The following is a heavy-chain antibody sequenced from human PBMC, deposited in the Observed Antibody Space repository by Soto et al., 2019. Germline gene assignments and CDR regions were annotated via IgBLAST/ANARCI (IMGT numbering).Heavy chain of an antibody. Sequence: PGGSLRLSCAASGFTFSTYGMHWVRQAPGKGLEWVAAMSYDGTKQYYVDSVKGRFTISTDNSMNTLFLQLNGLRDEDTAVYYCAKEYGSTWIDHWGQGTPVTVSS. D-gene: IGHD6-13*01. CDR3: AKEYGSTWIDH. J-gene: IGHJ4*02. V-gene: IGHV3-30*18. CDR1: GFTFSTYG. CDR2: MSYDGTKQ.